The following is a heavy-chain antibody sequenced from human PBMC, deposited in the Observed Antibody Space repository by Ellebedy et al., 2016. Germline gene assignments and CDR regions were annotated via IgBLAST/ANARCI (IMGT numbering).Heavy chain of an antibody. CDR3: ARDLRSPGGSGSYARY. CDR2: IYTSGST. V-gene: IGHV4-61*02. D-gene: IGHD3-10*01. Sequence: SETLSLTXTVSGGSISSGDYYWSWIRQPPGKGLEWIGRIYTSGSTNYNPSLKSRVTMSVDTSKNQFSLKLSSVTAADTAVYYCARDLRSPGGSGSYARYWGQGTLVTVSS. J-gene: IGHJ4*02. CDR1: GGSISSGDYY.